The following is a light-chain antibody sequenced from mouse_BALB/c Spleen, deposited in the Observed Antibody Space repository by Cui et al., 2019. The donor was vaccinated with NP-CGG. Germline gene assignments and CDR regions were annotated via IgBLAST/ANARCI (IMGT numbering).Light chain of an antibody. CDR1: TGAVTTSNY. Sequence: QAVVTQESARTTSPGETVTLTCRSSTGAVTTSNYANWVQEKPDHLFTGLIGGTNNRAPGIPARFSGSLIGDKAALTITGTKTEDEAIYFCALWYSNHWVFGGGTKLTVL. J-gene: IGLJ1*01. V-gene: IGLV1*01. CDR2: GTN. CDR3: ALWYSNHWV.